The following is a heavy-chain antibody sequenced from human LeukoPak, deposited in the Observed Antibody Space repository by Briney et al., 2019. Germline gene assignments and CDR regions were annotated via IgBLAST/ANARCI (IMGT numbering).Heavy chain of an antibody. D-gene: IGHD3-22*01. CDR1: GSTFTFYA. Sequence: PGGSLRLSCAASGSTFTFYAMSWVRQAPGKGLEWVSAISGSGGSTYYADSVKGRFTISRDNSKNTLYLQMNSLRAEDTAVYYCAKGVTMIVVVIPGPDYWGQGTLVTVSS. CDR3: AKGVTMIVVVIPGPDY. V-gene: IGHV3-23*01. CDR2: ISGSGGST. J-gene: IGHJ4*02.